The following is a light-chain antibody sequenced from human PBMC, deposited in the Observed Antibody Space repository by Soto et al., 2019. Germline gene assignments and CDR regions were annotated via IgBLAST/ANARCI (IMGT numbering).Light chain of an antibody. V-gene: IGKV3-15*01. CDR3: QQYNTWPPWT. J-gene: IGKJ1*01. Sequence: EIVMTQSPATLSVSPGERATLSCRASQSVSSNLAWYQQKPGQAPRLLIYGASIRATGIPARFSGSGSGTEFTLTISSLQPEDFAVYYCQQYNTWPPWTFGQGTKVDI. CDR2: GAS. CDR1: QSVSSN.